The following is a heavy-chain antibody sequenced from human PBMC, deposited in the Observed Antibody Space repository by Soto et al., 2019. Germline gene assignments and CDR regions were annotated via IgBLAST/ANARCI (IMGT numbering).Heavy chain of an antibody. CDR1: GGSISSGGYY. Sequence: QVQLQESGPGLVKPSQTLSLTCTVSGGSISSGGYYWSWIRQHPGKGLEWIGYIYYSGSTYYNPSLKSRGTISVDTSKNQFSLKLSSVTAADTAVYYCAREGRTFGGVIVSWAFDYWGQGTLVTVSS. J-gene: IGHJ4*02. D-gene: IGHD3-16*02. CDR2: IYYSGST. CDR3: AREGRTFGGVIVSWAFDY. V-gene: IGHV4-31*03.